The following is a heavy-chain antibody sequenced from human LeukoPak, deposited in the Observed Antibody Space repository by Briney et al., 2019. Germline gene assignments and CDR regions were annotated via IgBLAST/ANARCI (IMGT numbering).Heavy chain of an antibody. CDR3: AREWRYYDSSGYYDY. D-gene: IGHD3-22*01. CDR1: GFTFSSYS. J-gene: IGHJ4*02. CDR2: ISSSSSYI. Sequence: GGSLRLSCAASGFTFSSYSMNWVRQAPGKGLKWVSSISSSSSYIYYAVSVKGRFTIPTHPPKNPLYLQMNSLRAEGTAVYYCAREWRYYDSSGYYDYWGQGTLVTVSS. V-gene: IGHV3-21*01.